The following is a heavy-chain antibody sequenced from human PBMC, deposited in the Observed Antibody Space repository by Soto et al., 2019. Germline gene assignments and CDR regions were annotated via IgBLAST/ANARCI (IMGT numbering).Heavy chain of an antibody. CDR2: IYYSESRNY. Sequence: SETLSLTCTVSGGSISSSSYYWGWIRQPPGKGLEWIGSIYYSESRNYKYNPSLKSRVTISVDTSKRHFSLKLTSVTAADTAVYYCATSIGGSPFDVWGQGILVTVSS. J-gene: IGHJ4*02. CDR1: GGSISSSSYY. V-gene: IGHV4-39*07. CDR3: ATSIGGSPFDV. D-gene: IGHD1-26*01.